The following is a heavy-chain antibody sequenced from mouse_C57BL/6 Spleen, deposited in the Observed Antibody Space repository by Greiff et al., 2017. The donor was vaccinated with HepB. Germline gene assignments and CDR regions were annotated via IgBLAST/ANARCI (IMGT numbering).Heavy chain of an antibody. V-gene: IGHV1-7*01. CDR1: GYTFTSYW. CDR2: INPSSGYT. CDR3: TSGGTTVVGGDD. D-gene: IGHD1-1*01. Sequence: QVQLQQSGAELAKPGASVKLSCKASGYTFTSYWMHWVKQRPGQGLEWIGDINPSSGYTKYNQKFKDKATLTADKSSSTAYMQLSSLTYEDSAVYYCTSGGTTVVGGDDWGKGTTLTVSS. J-gene: IGHJ2*01.